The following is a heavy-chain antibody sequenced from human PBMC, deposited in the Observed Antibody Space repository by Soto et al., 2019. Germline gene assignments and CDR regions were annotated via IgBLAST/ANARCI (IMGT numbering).Heavy chain of an antibody. Sequence: ASVKVSCKASGYTFTGYCMHWVRQAPGQGLEWMGWINPNSGGTNYAQTFQGRVTMTTDTSTSTVHMEVRSLRSDDTAVYYCAREGVAPYYYYGMDVWGQGTPVTVSS. V-gene: IGHV1-2*02. CDR1: GYTFTGYC. CDR3: AREGVAPYYYYGMDV. D-gene: IGHD5-12*01. CDR2: INPNSGGT. J-gene: IGHJ6*02.